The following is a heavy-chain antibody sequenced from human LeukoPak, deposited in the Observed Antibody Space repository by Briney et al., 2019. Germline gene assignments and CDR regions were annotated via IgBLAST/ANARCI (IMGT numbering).Heavy chain of an antibody. CDR3: ARHRYYYDSSGYYHLLDY. J-gene: IGHJ4*02. Sequence: PSETLSLTCTVSGGSISSSSYYWGWIRQPPGKGLEWIGSIYYSGSTYYNPSLKSRVTISVDASKNHFSLKLSSVTAADTAVYYCARHRYYYDSSGYYHLLDYWGQGTLVTVSS. CDR2: IYYSGST. CDR1: GGSISSSSYY. V-gene: IGHV4-39*01. D-gene: IGHD3-22*01.